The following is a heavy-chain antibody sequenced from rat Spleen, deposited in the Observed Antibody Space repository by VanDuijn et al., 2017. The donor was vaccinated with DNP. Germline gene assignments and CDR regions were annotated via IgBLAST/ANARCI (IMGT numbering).Heavy chain of an antibody. Sequence: EVQLVESGGGLVQPGRSLKLSCAASGFTFSDYYMAWVRQAPTKGLEWVAYIGSDGYAPYYGDSVKGRFTISRDNAKNTLYLQMDSLRSEDMATYYCARGYYGYNYFDYWGQGVMVAVSS. CDR1: GFTFSDYY. J-gene: IGHJ2*01. CDR2: IGSDGYAP. CDR3: ARGYYGYNYFDY. V-gene: IGHV5-22*01. D-gene: IGHD1-9*01.